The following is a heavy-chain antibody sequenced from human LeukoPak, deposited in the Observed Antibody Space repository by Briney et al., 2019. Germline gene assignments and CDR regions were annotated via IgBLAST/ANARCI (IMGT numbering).Heavy chain of an antibody. V-gene: IGHV3-53*01. Sequence: PGGSLRLSCAASGFTVSSNYMSWVRQAPGKGLEWVSVIYSGGSTYYAGSVKGRFTISRDNSKNTLYLQMNSLRAEDTAVYYCASSIAVADFDYWGQGTLVTVSS. J-gene: IGHJ4*02. CDR3: ASSIAVADFDY. D-gene: IGHD6-19*01. CDR1: GFTVSSNY. CDR2: IYSGGST.